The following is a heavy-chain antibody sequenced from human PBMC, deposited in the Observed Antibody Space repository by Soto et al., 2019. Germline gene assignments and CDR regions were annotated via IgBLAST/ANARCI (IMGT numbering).Heavy chain of an antibody. CDR3: ARGGYCSGASCAYMGHYYYYGMDV. CDR2: IYYSGST. Sequence: PSETLSLTCPVSGGSISSSNYYWGWIRQPPGKGLEGIGSIYYSGSTYYNPYLKSRVTISVDTSKNQFSLKLSSVPAADTAMYYCARGGYCSGASCAYMGHYYYYGMDVWGQGTTVTVSS. D-gene: IGHD2-15*01. V-gene: IGHV4-39*01. CDR1: GGSISSSNYY. J-gene: IGHJ6*02.